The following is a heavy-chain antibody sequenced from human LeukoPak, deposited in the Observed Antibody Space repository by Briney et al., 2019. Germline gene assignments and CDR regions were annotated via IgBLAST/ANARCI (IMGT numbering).Heavy chain of an antibody. Sequence: GGSLRLSCAASGFTFSSYAMSWVRQAPGKGLEWVSAISGSGGSTYYADSVKGRFTISRDNSKNTLYLQMNSLRAEDTAVYYCAKEGVWLGELLSGGSYIDYWGQGTRVTVSS. J-gene: IGHJ4*02. CDR1: GFTFSSYA. V-gene: IGHV3-23*01. CDR2: ISGSGGST. D-gene: IGHD3-10*01. CDR3: AKEGVWLGELLSGGSYIDY.